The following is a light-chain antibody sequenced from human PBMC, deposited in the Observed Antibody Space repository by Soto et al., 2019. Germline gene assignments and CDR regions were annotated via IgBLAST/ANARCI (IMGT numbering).Light chain of an antibody. CDR1: NANIGSNS. CDR2: DNY. CDR3: GTWDGSMSGGGV. V-gene: IGLV1-51*01. Sequence: QSVLTHPPSVSAAPGQQVTISCSGSNANIGSNSVAWYQQVPGSAPKLLIYDNYHRPSGIPDRFSGSKSGTSATLAITGLQTGDEADYYCGTWDGSMSGGGVFGGGTKLTVL. J-gene: IGLJ3*02.